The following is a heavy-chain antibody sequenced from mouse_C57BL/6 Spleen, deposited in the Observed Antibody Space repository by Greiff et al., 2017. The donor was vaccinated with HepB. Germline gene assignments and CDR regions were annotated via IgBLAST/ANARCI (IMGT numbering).Heavy chain of an antibody. V-gene: IGHV1-85*01. CDR1: GYTFTSYD. Sequence: QVHVKQSGPELVKPGASVKLSCKASGYTFTSYDINWVKQRPGQGLEWIGWIYPRDGSTKYNEKFKGKATLTVDTSSSTAYMELHSLTSEDSAVYFCARLGYYGSSYREKAMDYWGQGTSVTVSS. CDR2: IYPRDGST. D-gene: IGHD1-1*01. J-gene: IGHJ4*01. CDR3: ARLGYYGSSYREKAMDY.